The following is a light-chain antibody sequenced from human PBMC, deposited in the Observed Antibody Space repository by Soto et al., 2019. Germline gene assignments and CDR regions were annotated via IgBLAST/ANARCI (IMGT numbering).Light chain of an antibody. CDR2: DNN. J-gene: IGLJ2*01. CDR3: GTWDSSLSAGI. CDR1: SSNIGKNY. Sequence: QSVLTQPPSVSAAPGQKVTISCSGSSSNIGKNYVSWYQQVPGTAPKLIIYDNNKRLSGIPDRFAGSKSGTSATLVITGLQTGDEADYYCGTWDSSLSAGIFGGGTKLTVL. V-gene: IGLV1-51*01.